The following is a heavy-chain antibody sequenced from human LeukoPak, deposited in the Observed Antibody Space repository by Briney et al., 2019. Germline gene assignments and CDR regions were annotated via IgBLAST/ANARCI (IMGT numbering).Heavy chain of an antibody. CDR1: GFTFSDHY. D-gene: IGHD7-27*01. CDR3: ARGHWGLDY. Sequence: GRSLRLSCAASGFTFSDHYMTWIRQAPGKGLEWVSYISNGGNTIYYADSVKGRFTLSRDNAKNSLYLQMNSLRAEDTAMYYCARGHWGLDYWGQGTLVTVSS. J-gene: IGHJ4*02. CDR2: ISNGGNTI. V-gene: IGHV3-11*01.